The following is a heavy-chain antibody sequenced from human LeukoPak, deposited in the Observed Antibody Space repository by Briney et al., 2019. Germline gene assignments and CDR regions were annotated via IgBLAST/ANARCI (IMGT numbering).Heavy chain of an antibody. V-gene: IGHV1-18*01. J-gene: IGHJ4*02. CDR1: SYNFTSYG. D-gene: IGHD3-22*01. Sequence: GASVKVSCKASSYNFTSYGLSWLRQAPGQGREWMGWISVYNGYTTYAQKRQGRVTLSTDTSTSTAYMELRSLRSDDTAVYYCARDADGQYARSSGFDFDFWGQGTLVTVSS. CDR2: ISVYNGYT. CDR3: ARDADGQYARSSGFDFDF.